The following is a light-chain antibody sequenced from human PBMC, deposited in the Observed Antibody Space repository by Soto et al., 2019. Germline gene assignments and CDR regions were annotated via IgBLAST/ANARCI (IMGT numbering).Light chain of an antibody. Sequence: DIVLTQSPATLSLSPAERATLYCGASQRVSGGFLAWNQQKPGLAPRLILYDTSFRATGISDRFSGRGSGTDFILTSSRLHPEDFAVYYCQQYGSSPSFGQGTKVEIK. CDR3: QQYGSSPS. V-gene: IGKV3D-20*01. J-gene: IGKJ1*01. CDR2: DTS. CDR1: QRVSGGF.